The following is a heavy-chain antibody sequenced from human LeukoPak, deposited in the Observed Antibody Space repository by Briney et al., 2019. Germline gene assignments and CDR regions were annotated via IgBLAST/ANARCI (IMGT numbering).Heavy chain of an antibody. CDR1: GGTFSSYA. V-gene: IGHV1-69*06. J-gene: IGHJ5*02. CDR2: IIPIFGTA. Sequence: SVKVCCKASGGTFSSYAISWVRQAPGQGLEWMGGIIPIFGTANYAQKFQGRVTITADKSTSTAYMELSSLRSEDTAVYYCASPTRSRFLGWFDPWGQGTLVTVSS. D-gene: IGHD3-10*01. CDR3: ASPTRSRFLGWFDP.